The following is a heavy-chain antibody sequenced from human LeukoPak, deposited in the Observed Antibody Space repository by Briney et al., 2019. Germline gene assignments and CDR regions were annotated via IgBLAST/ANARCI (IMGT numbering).Heavy chain of an antibody. CDR1: GFWFSNYG. CDR3: AKRDWPYFFDY. D-gene: IGHD3/OR15-3a*01. J-gene: IGHJ4*02. V-gene: IGHV3-23*01. CDR2: ITSNGAET. Sequence: GGSLRLSCAASGFWFSNYGMNWVRQAPGKGLEWVSVITSNGAETYYADSVKGRFTVFRDNSKNKLYLQMNSLRADATAVYYCAKRDWPYFFDYWGQGTPVTVSS.